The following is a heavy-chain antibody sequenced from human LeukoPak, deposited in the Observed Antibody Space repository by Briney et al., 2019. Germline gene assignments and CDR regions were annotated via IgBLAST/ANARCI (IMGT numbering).Heavy chain of an antibody. CDR2: FDPEDGET. CDR3: ATVGTWLVRNYYYGMDV. D-gene: IGHD6-19*01. J-gene: IGHJ6*02. CDR1: GYTLTELS. Sequence: ASVKVSCTVSGYTLTELSMHWVRQAPGKGLEWMGGFDPEDGETIYAQKFQGRVTMTEDTSTDTAYMELSSLRSEDTAVYYCATVGTWLVRNYYYGMDVWGQGTTVTVSS. V-gene: IGHV1-24*01.